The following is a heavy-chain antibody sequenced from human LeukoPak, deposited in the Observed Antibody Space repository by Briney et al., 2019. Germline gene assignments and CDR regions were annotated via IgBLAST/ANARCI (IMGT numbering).Heavy chain of an antibody. V-gene: IGHV1-8*01. Sequence: GASVKVSCKASGYTFTSYDINWVRQATGQGLEWMGWMNDNSGNTGYAQKFQGRVTMTRNTSISTAYMELSSLRSEDTAVYYCARVRQQLVFWKKYNWFDPWGQGTLVTVSS. D-gene: IGHD6-13*01. J-gene: IGHJ5*02. CDR2: MNDNSGNT. CDR1: GYTFTSYD. CDR3: ARVRQQLVFWKKYNWFDP.